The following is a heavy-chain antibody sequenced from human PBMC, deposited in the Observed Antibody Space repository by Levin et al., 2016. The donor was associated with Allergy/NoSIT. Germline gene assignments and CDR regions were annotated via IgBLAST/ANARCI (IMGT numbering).Heavy chain of an antibody. Sequence: WIRQPPGKGLEWVANIQQDGSEKYYVDSVKGRFTISRDNAKNSLYLQMNSLRAEDTAVYYCARVILYYHGSGPLDYWGQGTLVTVSS. CDR3: ARVILYYHGSGPLDY. D-gene: IGHD3-10*01. V-gene: IGHV3-7*03. CDR2: IQQDGSEK. J-gene: IGHJ4*02.